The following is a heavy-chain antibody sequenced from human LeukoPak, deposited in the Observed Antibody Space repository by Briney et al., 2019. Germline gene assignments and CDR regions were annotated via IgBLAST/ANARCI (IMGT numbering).Heavy chain of an antibody. CDR2: IYTSGST. CDR3: ARQGGSSSSSGRYYYYYMDV. Sequence: PSETLSLTCTVSGGSINSYYWSWIRQPPGKGLEWIGYIYTSGSTNYNPSLKSRVIISVDTSKNQFSLKLSSVTAADTAVYYCARQGGSSSSSGRYYYYYMDVWGKGTTVTVSS. D-gene: IGHD6-6*01. J-gene: IGHJ6*03. CDR1: GGSINSYY. V-gene: IGHV4-4*09.